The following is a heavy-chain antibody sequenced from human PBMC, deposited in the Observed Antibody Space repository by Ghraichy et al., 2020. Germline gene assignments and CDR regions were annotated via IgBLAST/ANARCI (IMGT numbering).Heavy chain of an antibody. CDR2: ISYDGSNK. Sequence: GGSLRLSCAASGFTFSSYGMHWVRQAPGKGLEWVAVISYDGSNKYYADSVKGRFTISRDNSKNTLYLQMNSLRAEDTAVYYCAKEWQYYFDYCGQGTLVTVSS. J-gene: IGHJ4*02. D-gene: IGHD5-24*01. CDR1: GFTFSSYG. CDR3: AKEWQYYFDY. V-gene: IGHV3-30*18.